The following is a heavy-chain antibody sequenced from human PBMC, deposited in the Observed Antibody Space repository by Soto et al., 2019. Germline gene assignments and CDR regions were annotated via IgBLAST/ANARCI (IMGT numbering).Heavy chain of an antibody. Sequence: QVQLQESGPGLVKPSETLSLSCTVSGGSISSYYWSWFRQSPGKRMEWIGYVHHSWGSSYNPSLQIGVAISLDTSKSQFSLKVISVTATDTAVYYCARTGFGPLHGLVDVWGQGTTVTVSS. CDR2: VHHSWGS. V-gene: IGHV4-59*08. J-gene: IGHJ6*02. CDR1: GGSISSYY. CDR3: ARTGFGPLHGLVDV. D-gene: IGHD3-10*01.